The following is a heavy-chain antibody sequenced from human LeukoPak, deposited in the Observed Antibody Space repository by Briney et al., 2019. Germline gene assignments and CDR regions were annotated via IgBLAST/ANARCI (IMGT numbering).Heavy chain of an antibody. V-gene: IGHV3-23*01. Sequence: PGGSQRLSCAASGFSFSTYPMRWLPQAPARGPEWVSSIIGGGETFYADSVKDRFTLSRDDSRNTVYLQLNNLRVEHTAIYYCAKANWVSNADAVWWGQGTQVTVSS. CDR2: IIGGGET. CDR1: GFSFSTYP. J-gene: IGHJ4*02. CDR3: AKANWVSNADAVW. D-gene: IGHD1-1*01.